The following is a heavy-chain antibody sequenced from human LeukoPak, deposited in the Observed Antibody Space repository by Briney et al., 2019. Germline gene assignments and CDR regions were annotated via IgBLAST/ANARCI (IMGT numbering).Heavy chain of an antibody. V-gene: IGHV3-23*01. D-gene: IGHD6-6*01. J-gene: IGHJ4*02. CDR2: ISGSGGST. Sequence: GGSLRLSCAASGFTFSSYAMSWVRQAPGKGLEWVSAISGSGGSTYYADSVKGRFTISRDNSKNTLYLQMNSLRAEDTAVYYCARGPTVYSSCDYWGQGTLVTVSS. CDR3: ARGPTVYSSCDY. CDR1: GFTFSSYA.